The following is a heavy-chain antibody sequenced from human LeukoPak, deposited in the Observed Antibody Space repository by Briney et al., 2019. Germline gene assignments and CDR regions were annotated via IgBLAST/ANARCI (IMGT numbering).Heavy chain of an antibody. CDR2: ISSSGSTI. V-gene: IGHV3-11*01. Sequence: GGSLRLSCAASRFTFSDYYMTWIRQAPGKGLEWVSYISSSGSTIYYADSVKGRFTISRDNSKNTLYLQMNSLRAEDTAVYYCAMHDYGPFDYWGQGTLVTVSS. D-gene: IGHD4-17*01. J-gene: IGHJ4*02. CDR3: AMHDYGPFDY. CDR1: RFTFSDYY.